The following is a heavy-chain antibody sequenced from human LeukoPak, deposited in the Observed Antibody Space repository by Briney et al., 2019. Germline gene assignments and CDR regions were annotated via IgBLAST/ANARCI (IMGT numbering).Heavy chain of an antibody. CDR1: GDSISSYY. CDR3: ATGYSSTWYYFDY. Sequence: SEPLTLTCTVSGDSISSYYWSWIRQPPAKGLEWIGYIYHSGSNNYNPSVKSRVTISADTSKDQFSLKLASVTAADTAVYYCATGYSSTWYYFDYWGQGTLVTVSS. D-gene: IGHD6-13*01. J-gene: IGHJ4*02. V-gene: IGHV4-59*01. CDR2: IYHSGSN.